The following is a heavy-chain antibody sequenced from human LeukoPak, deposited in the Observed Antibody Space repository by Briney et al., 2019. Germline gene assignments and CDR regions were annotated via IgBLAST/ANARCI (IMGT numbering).Heavy chain of an antibody. CDR1: GYTFTSYD. Sequence: GASVKVSCKASGYTFTSYDINWVRQATGQGLEWMGWMNPNSGNTGYAQKFQGRVTMTRNTSISTAYMELSSLRSEDTAVYYCGSGSHVLDDAFDIWGQGTMVTVSS. CDR3: GSGSHVLDDAFDI. V-gene: IGHV1-8*01. D-gene: IGHD6-6*01. CDR2: MNPNSGNT. J-gene: IGHJ3*02.